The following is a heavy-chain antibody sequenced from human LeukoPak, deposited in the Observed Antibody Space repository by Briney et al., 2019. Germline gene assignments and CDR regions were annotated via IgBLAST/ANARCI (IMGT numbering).Heavy chain of an antibody. CDR1: GGSISSYY. D-gene: IGHD4-17*01. CDR2: IYYSGST. V-gene: IGHV4-59*12. J-gene: IGHJ4*02. Sequence: SETLSLTCTVSGGSISSYYWSWIRQPPGKGLEWIGYIYYSGSTNYNPSLKSRVTISVDTSKNQFSLKLSSVTAADTAVYYCADGPTVTTSDYWGQGTLVTVSS. CDR3: ADGPTVTTSDY.